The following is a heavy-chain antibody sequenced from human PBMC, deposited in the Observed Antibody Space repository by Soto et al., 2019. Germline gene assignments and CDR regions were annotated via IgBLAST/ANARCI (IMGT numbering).Heavy chain of an antibody. D-gene: IGHD4-4*01. CDR1: GFTFSSYG. Sequence: QPGGSLRLSCAASGFTFSSYGMHWVRQAPGKGLEWVAVIWYDGSNKYYADSVKGRFTISRDNSKNTLYLQMNSLRAEDTAVYYCAREGGTVPFDYWGQGTLVTVSS. CDR2: IWYDGSNK. CDR3: AREGGTVPFDY. J-gene: IGHJ4*02. V-gene: IGHV3-33*01.